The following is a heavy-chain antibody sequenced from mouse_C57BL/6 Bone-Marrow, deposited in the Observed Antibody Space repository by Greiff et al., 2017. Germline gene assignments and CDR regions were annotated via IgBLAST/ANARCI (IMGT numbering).Heavy chain of an antibody. J-gene: IGHJ3*01. D-gene: IGHD2-4*01. CDR3: SREDEYDKGLAY. Sequence: VQLKEPGGGLVKPGGSLKLSCAASGFTFSSYAMSWVRQTPEKRLEWVATISDGGSYTYYPDNVKGRFTISRDNAKNYLYLQMSHLKSEDTAMYYCSREDEYDKGLAYWGQGTLVTVSA. CDR2: ISDGGSYT. V-gene: IGHV5-4*01. CDR1: GFTFSSYA.